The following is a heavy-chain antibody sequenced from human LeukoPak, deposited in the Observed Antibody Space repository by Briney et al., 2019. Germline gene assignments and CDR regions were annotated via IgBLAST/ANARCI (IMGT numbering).Heavy chain of an antibody. CDR1: GYTFTSYG. J-gene: IGHJ6*02. D-gene: IGHD3-16*01. V-gene: IGHV1-18*01. Sequence: ASVKVSCKASGYTFTSYGISWVRQAPGQGLEWMGWISAYNGNTNYAQKLQGRVTMTTDTSTSTAYMELRSLRSDDTAVYYCAREGYYDHKPSYYYYGMDVWGQGTTVTVSS. CDR2: ISAYNGNT. CDR3: AREGYYDHKPSYYYYGMDV.